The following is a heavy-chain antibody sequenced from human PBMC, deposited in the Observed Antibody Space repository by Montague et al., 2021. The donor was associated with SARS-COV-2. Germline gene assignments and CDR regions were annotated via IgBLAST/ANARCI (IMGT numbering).Heavy chain of an antibody. V-gene: IGHV4-34*01. CDR2: ITHSGST. CDR3: ARGAYYDFWSGFLRYKWFGP. CDR1: TDSFSGYY. J-gene: IGHJ5*02. D-gene: IGHD3-3*01. Sequence: SETLSLTCAVYTDSFSGYYWSWIRQSPGKGLEWIGEITHSGSTNHNPSLQSRVTISVDKSKKQVSLKLRSLTAADTAVYYCARGAYYDFWSGFLRYKWFGPWGQGTPVTVSS.